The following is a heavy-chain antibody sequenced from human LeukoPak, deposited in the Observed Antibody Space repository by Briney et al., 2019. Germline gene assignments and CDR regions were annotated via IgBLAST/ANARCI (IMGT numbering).Heavy chain of an antibody. CDR2: IIPIFGTA. V-gene: IGHV1-69*06. CDR3: ARGAARMVEIATIISFEY. J-gene: IGHJ4*02. CDR1: VGTFSSYA. D-gene: IGHD5-24*01. Sequence: SLKVSCKASVGTFSSYAISWVRQAPGQGLEWMGGIIPIFGTANYAQKFQGRVTITADKSTSTAYMELSSLRSEDTAVYYCARGAARMVEIATIISFEYWGQGTLVTVSS.